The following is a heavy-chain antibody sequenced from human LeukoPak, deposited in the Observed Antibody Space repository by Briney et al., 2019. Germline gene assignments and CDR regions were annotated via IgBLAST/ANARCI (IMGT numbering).Heavy chain of an antibody. J-gene: IGHJ4*02. D-gene: IGHD2/OR15-2a*01. CDR3: AKGGPWAFPPAFDY. V-gene: IGHV3-23*01. CDR2: ISGSGGST. CDR1: GFTFSSYG. Sequence: PGGSQRLSCAASGFTFSSYGMSWVRQAPGKGLEWVSAISGSGGSTYYADSVKGRFTISRDNSRNTLYLQMNSLRAEDTAVYYCAKGGPWAFPPAFDYWGQGTLVTVSS.